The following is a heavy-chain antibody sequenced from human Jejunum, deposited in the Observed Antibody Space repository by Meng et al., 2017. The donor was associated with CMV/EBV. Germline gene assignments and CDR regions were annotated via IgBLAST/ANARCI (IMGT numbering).Heavy chain of an antibody. CDR2: IVAGGDNP. D-gene: IGHD3-16*01. V-gene: IGHV1-58*01. Sequence: GFTLSRSAVQWVRQARGQRPEWIGWIVAGGDNPEYAQQFLERVTITRDMSTSTAYMELSSLRSEDTAIYYCATVYDSFYHLSGLDVWGQGTTVTVSS. CDR3: ATVYDSFYHLSGLDV. J-gene: IGHJ6*02. CDR1: GFTLSRSA.